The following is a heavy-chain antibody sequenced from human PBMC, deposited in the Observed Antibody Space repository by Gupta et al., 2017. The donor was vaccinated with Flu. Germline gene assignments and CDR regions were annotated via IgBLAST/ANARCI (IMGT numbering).Heavy chain of an antibody. V-gene: IGHV3-74*01. J-gene: IGHJ4*02. CDR2: ISNDGSDM. Sequence: SCEASGFTLSSYWMHWVRQVPGKGLMCVARISNDGSDMSYADSVKGRFAISRDSAKNTLYLQMTSLRAEDTAVYYCVRGSSGWNGFDYWGQGTLVTVSS. D-gene: IGHD6-19*01. CDR3: VRGSSGWNGFDY. CDR1: GFTLSSYW.